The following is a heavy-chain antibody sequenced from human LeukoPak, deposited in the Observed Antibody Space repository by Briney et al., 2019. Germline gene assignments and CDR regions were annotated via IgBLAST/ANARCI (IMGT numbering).Heavy chain of an antibody. V-gene: IGHV4-61*02. J-gene: IGHJ6*03. CDR1: GGSISSGSYY. CDR2: IYTSGST. D-gene: IGHD2-8*01. Sequence: SETLSLTCTVSGGSISSGSYYWSWIRQPAGKGLEWIGRIYTSGSTNYNPSLKSRVTISVDMSKNQFSLKLSSVTAADTAVYYCARVSLIYYYYMDVWGKGTTVTVSS. CDR3: ARVSLIYYYYMDV.